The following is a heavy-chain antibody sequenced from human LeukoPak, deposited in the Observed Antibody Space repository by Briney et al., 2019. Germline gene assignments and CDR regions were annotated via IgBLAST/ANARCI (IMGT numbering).Heavy chain of an antibody. CDR1: GFTFSSYA. CDR3: ARGAEWDIVVVPAANYFGY. J-gene: IGHJ4*02. V-gene: IGHV3-30-3*01. D-gene: IGHD2-2*01. Sequence: GGSLRLSCAASGFTFSSYAMHWVRQAPGKGLEWVAVISYDGSNKYYADSVKGRFTISRDNSKNTLYLQMNSLRAEDTAVYYCARGAEWDIVVVPAANYFGYWGQGTLVTVSS. CDR2: ISYDGSNK.